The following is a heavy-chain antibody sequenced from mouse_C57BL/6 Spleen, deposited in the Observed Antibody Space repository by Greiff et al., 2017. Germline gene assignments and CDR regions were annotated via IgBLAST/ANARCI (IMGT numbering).Heavy chain of an antibody. CDR3: ARLTVYYFDY. J-gene: IGHJ2*01. D-gene: IGHD1-1*01. CDR2: IYPGDGDT. CDR1: GYAFSSSW. V-gene: IGHV1-82*01. Sequence: LVESGPELVKPGASVKISCKASGYAFSSSWMNWVKQRPGKGLEWIGRIYPGDGDTNYNGKFKGKATLTADKSSSTAYMQLSSLTSEDSAVYFCARLTVYYFDYWGQGTTLTVSS.